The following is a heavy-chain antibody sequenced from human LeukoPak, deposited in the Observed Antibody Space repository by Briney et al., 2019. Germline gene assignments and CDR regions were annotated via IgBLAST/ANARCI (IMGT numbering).Heavy chain of an antibody. D-gene: IGHD6-19*01. CDR3: AGTQWLVWAFDI. CDR1: GFTFSSYA. J-gene: IGHJ3*02. V-gene: IGHV3-23*01. CDR2: ISGSGGST. Sequence: GGSLRLSCAASGFTFSSYAMSWVRQAPGKGLEWVSAISGSGGSTYYADSVKGRFTISRDNSKNTLYLQMNSLRAEDTAVYYCAGTQWLVWAFDIWGQGTMVTVSS.